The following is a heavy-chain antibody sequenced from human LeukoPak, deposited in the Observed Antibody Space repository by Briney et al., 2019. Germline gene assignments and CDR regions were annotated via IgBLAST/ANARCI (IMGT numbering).Heavy chain of an antibody. D-gene: IGHD2-21*02. CDR2: IWNDGANK. CDR1: GFTFSYFG. V-gene: IGHV3-33*08. J-gene: IGHJ4*02. CDR3: ARDIAVVTSPGDY. Sequence: GGSLRLSCAASGFTFSYFGMHWVRQAPGEGLEWVAVIWNDGANKYYADSVKGRFTISRDNSKNTLYLQMNSLRAEDTAVYYCARDIAVVTSPGDYWGQGTLVTVSS.